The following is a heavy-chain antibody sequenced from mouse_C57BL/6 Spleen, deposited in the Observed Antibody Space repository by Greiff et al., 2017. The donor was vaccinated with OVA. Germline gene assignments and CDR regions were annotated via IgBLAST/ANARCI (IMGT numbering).Heavy chain of an antibody. Sequence: VQLQQSGPELVQPGASVKLSCKASGFTFTDYYMHWVKQSPGKSLEWIGDINPNNGGTSYNQKFKGKATLTVDKSSSTAYMELRSLTSEDSAVYDCARSAGNLDYWGQGTTLTVSS. CDR2: INPNNGGT. CDR1: GFTFTDYY. D-gene: IGHD1-1*02. CDR3: ARSAGNLDY. J-gene: IGHJ2*01. V-gene: IGHV1-26*01.